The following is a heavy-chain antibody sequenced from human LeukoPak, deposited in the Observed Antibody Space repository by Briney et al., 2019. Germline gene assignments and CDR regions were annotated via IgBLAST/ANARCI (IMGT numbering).Heavy chain of an antibody. D-gene: IGHD3-22*01. V-gene: IGHV4-61*02. J-gene: IGHJ1*01. CDR2: IYTSGST. CDR3: ASEGRYYDSSGHEYFQH. CDR1: GGSISSGNYF. Sequence: SQTLSLTCTVSGGSISSGNYFWSWIRQPAGKGLERIGRIYTSGSTTYNPALKSRLTMSVDTSKNQFSLKLSSVAAADTAIYYCASEGRYYDSSGHEYFQHWGQGTLVTVSS.